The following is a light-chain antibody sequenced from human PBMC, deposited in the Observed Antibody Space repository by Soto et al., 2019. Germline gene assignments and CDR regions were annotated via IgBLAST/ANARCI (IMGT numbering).Light chain of an antibody. CDR3: QQRGDWPRT. CDR1: QSFSNN. J-gene: IGKJ1*01. Sequence: EIVLTQSPATLSLSPGERATLSCRASQSFSNNLAWYQQKPGQAPRPLIYYSSTRATGIPPRFSGSGSGTDFTLTISSLEPADFAVYYCQQRGDWPRTFGQGTKVDIK. V-gene: IGKV3-11*01. CDR2: YSS.